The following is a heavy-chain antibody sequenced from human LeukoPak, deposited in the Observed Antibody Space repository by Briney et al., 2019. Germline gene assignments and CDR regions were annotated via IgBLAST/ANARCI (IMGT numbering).Heavy chain of an antibody. V-gene: IGHV1-18*01. CDR2: ISAYNGNT. CDR1: GYTFTSYG. CDR3: ARLGAGRDYYYYYYMDV. D-gene: IGHD1-26*01. Sequence: GASVKVSCKASGYTFTSYGISWVRQAPGQGLEWMGWISAYNGNTNYAQKLQGRVTMTTDTSTSIAYMELRSLRSDDTAVYYCARLGAGRDYYYYYYMDVWGKGTTVTVSS. J-gene: IGHJ6*03.